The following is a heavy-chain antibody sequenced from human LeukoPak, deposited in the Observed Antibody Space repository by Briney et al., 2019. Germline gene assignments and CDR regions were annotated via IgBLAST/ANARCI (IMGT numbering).Heavy chain of an antibody. CDR2: ISGSGGST. CDR1: GFTFSSYA. D-gene: IGHD6-13*01. V-gene: IGHV3-23*01. CDR3: AKSGDSSSWYFYYFDY. J-gene: IGHJ4*02. Sequence: GWSLRLSCAASGFTFSSYAMSWVRQAPGKGLEWVSAISGSGGSTYYADSVKGRFTISRDNSKNTLYLQMNSLRAEDTAVYYCAKSGDSSSWYFYYFDYWGQGTLVTVSS.